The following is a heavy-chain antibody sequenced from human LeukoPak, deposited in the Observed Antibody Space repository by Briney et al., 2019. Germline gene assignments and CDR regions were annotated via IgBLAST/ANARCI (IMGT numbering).Heavy chain of an antibody. CDR1: GYTFTSYG. CDR2: ISAYNGNT. J-gene: IGHJ4*02. Sequence: GASVKVSCKASGYTFTSYGISWVRQAPGQGLEWMGWISAYNGNTNYAQKLQGRVTMTTDTSTSTAYMELRSLRSDDTAVYYCAIITGYSSSYYFDYWGQGTLVTVSS. CDR3: AIITGYSSSYYFDY. V-gene: IGHV1-18*01. D-gene: IGHD6-13*01.